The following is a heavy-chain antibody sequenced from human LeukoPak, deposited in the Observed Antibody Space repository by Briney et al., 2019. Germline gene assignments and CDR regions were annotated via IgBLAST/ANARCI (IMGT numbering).Heavy chain of an antibody. CDR1: GYTFTGYY. CDR3: ARDQTSSGWYGSVDY. CDR2: INPNSGGT. J-gene: IGHJ4*02. V-gene: IGHV1-2*02. D-gene: IGHD6-19*01. Sequence: ASVKVSCKASGYTFTGYYMHWVRQAPGQGLEWMGWINPNSGGTNYAQKFQGRVTMTRDTSISTAYMELSRLRSDDTAVYYCARDQTSSGWYGSVDYWGQGTLVTVSS.